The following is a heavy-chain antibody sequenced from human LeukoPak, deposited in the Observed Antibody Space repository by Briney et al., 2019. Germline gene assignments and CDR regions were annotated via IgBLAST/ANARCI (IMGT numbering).Heavy chain of an antibody. CDR2: ISGSGGST. CDR1: GFTFSSYA. Sequence: GGSLRLSCAASGFTFSSYAMTWVRQAPGKGLEWVSAISGSGGSTYYADSVKGRFTISRDNSKNTLYLQMNSLRAEDTAVYYCAKDGEYCGGDCYATEYFQHWGRGTLVTVSS. D-gene: IGHD2-21*02. V-gene: IGHV3-23*01. J-gene: IGHJ1*01. CDR3: AKDGEYCGGDCYATEYFQH.